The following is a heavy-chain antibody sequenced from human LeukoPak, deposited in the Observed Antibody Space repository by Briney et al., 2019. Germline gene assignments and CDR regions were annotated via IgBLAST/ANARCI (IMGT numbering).Heavy chain of an antibody. Sequence: AETLTLTCAASGGSFSSYYLNWIRQPPGKGLEWIGEINNSGSTNYNPSLKSRVTISVDTSKNQFSLKLSSVTAADTAVYYCARPYYYDSRIDPWGQGTLVTVSS. J-gene: IGHJ5*02. V-gene: IGHV4-34*01. CDR2: INNSGST. D-gene: IGHD3-22*01. CDR1: GGSFSSYY. CDR3: ARPYYYDSRIDP.